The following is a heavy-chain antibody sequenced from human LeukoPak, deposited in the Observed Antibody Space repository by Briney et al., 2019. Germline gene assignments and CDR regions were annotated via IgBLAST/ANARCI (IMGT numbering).Heavy chain of an antibody. CDR1: GFTVSSNY. CDR3: ARDVGDYDSSGYYQGDAFDI. D-gene: IGHD3-22*01. Sequence: GGSLRLSCAASGFTVSSNYMSWVRQAPGKGLEWVSVIYSGGSTYYADSVKGRFTISRDNSKNTLYLQMSSLRAEDTAVYYCARDVGDYDSSGYYQGDAFDIWGQGTMVTVSS. V-gene: IGHV3-53*01. J-gene: IGHJ3*02. CDR2: IYSGGST.